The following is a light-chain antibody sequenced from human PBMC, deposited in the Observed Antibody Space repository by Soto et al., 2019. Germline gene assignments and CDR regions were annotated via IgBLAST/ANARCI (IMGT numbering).Light chain of an antibody. V-gene: IGKV1-39*01. CDR1: QSVSGW. CDR2: AAS. Sequence: DIQMTQSPSTLSASVGDTVTVTCRASQSVSGWLAWYQQKPGKAPELLISAASSLQSGVPSRFSGSASGTDFTLTIRSLQPEDFATYYCQQSYITPLTFGGGTKVDIK. J-gene: IGKJ4*01. CDR3: QQSYITPLT.